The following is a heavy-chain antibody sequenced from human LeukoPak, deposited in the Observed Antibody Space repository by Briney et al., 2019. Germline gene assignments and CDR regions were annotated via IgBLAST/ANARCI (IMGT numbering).Heavy chain of an antibody. V-gene: IGHV4-61*01. Sequence: PSETLSLTCTVSGGSGSSGSYYWSWIRQPPGTELEWIGYIYYSGSTNYNPSLKSRVTIPVDTSKNQLSLKLSSVTAADTAVYYCAREKRFGESNWFAPWGQGTLVTVSS. CDR3: AREKRFGESNWFAP. CDR2: IYYSGST. CDR1: GGSGSSGSYY. J-gene: IGHJ5*02. D-gene: IGHD3-10*01.